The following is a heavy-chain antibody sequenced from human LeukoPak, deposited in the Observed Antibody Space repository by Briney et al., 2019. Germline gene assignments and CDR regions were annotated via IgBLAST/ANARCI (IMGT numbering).Heavy chain of an antibody. CDR1: GFTFRSYW. Sequence: GGSLRLSRVASGFTFRSYWMHWVRQAPGKGLVWVSRINGDGNSTSYADSVKGRFTISRDNAKNTLYLQMNSLRAEDTAVYYCARALAVAGTGGYYWGQGTLVTVSS. CDR3: ARALAVAGTGGYY. V-gene: IGHV3-74*01. J-gene: IGHJ4*02. D-gene: IGHD6-19*01. CDR2: INGDGNST.